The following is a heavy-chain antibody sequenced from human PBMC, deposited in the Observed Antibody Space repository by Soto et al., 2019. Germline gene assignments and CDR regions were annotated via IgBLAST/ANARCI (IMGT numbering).Heavy chain of an antibody. D-gene: IGHD3-3*01. Sequence: WGSLRLSCAGSDFTFGDSYMSWIRQAPGKGLEWLSYISPGSRYPAYADSVKGRFTISRDNAKRSLYLQMMSLTAEDTAIYYCARGGRGDLFDAWSQGPMVTVSA. CDR1: DFTFGDSY. CDR3: ARGGRGDLFDA. V-gene: IGHV3-11*06. J-gene: IGHJ5*02. CDR2: ISPGSRYP.